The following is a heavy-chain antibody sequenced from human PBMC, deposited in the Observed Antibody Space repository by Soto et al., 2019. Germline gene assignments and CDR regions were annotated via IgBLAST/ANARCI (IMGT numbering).Heavy chain of an antibody. D-gene: IGHD2-15*01. CDR3: ARVVVVVVADGNWFDP. Sequence: GGSLRLSCAVSGFTFSSYSMNWVRQAPGKGLEWVSYISSSSITIYYADSVKGRFTISRDNAKNSLYLQMNSLRDEDTAVYYCARVVVVVVADGNWFDPWGQETRVTVXS. CDR1: GFTFSSYS. J-gene: IGHJ5*02. CDR2: ISSSSITI. V-gene: IGHV3-48*02.